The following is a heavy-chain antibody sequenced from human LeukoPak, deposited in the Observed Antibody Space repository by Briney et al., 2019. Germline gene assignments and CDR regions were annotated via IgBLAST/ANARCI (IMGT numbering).Heavy chain of an antibody. CDR3: ARGGYYGGSLSYFDY. CDR2: ISGSGGST. Sequence: GGSLRLSCAASGFTFYDYGMSWIRQAPGRGLECVSVISGSGGSTYYADSVKGRFTISRDNSKNTLFLQMNSLRAEDTAVYYCARGGYYGGSLSYFDYWGQGTLVTVSS. D-gene: IGHD4-23*01. CDR1: GFTFYDYG. J-gene: IGHJ4*02. V-gene: IGHV3-23*01.